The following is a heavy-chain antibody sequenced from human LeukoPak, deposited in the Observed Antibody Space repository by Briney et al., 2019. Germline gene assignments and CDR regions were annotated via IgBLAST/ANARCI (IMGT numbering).Heavy chain of an antibody. CDR1: GASMTNYY. Sequence: SETLSLTCTVSGASMTNYYWSWIRKPPGKGLEWIGYIYYSEITNYNPSLTSRVSISVDMSKNQFSLKLTSVTAADTAVYYCARGRGYFDPFDPWGQGTLVTVSS. CDR3: ARGRGYFDPFDP. D-gene: IGHD3-9*01. J-gene: IGHJ5*02. V-gene: IGHV4-59*01. CDR2: IYYSEIT.